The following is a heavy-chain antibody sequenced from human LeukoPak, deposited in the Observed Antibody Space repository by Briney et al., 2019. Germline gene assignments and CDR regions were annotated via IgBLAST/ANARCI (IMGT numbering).Heavy chain of an antibody. CDR3: ARGVEVVGWLQFPEYYYYYMDV. D-gene: IGHD5-24*01. CDR1: GYTFTGYY. Sequence: LGASVKVSCKASGYTFTGYYMHWVRQAPGQGLEWMEWINPNSGGTNYAQKFQGRVTMTRDTSISTAYMELSRLRSDDTAVYYCARGVEVVGWLQFPEYYYYYMDVWGKGTTVTVSS. J-gene: IGHJ6*03. CDR2: INPNSGGT. V-gene: IGHV1-2*03.